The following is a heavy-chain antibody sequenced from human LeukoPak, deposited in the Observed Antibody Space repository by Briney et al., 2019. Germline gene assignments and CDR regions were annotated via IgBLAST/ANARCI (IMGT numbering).Heavy chain of an antibody. D-gene: IGHD3-9*01. V-gene: IGHV1-2*02. CDR2: INPNSGRR. CDR3: ARDSSDVLTGYYHF. Sequence: ASVKVSCKTSGYTFNDYYVHWVRQAPGQGLEWMGWINPNSGRRNYAPKFQGRVTLTTDTSISTAYMELSGLISGDTALYYCARDSSDVLTGYYHFWGQGTLVTVSS. CDR1: GYTFNDYY. J-gene: IGHJ4*02.